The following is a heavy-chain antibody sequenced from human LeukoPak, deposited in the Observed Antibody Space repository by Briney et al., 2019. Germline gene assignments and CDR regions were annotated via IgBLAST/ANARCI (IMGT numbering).Heavy chain of an antibody. CDR2: ISGSSGTT. J-gene: IGHJ4*02. CDR1: GFTLTNYG. D-gene: IGHD5-24*01. V-gene: IGHV3-23*01. Sequence: GGSLRLSCAASGFTLTNYGMSWVRQAPGKGLEWVSAISGSSGTTYYADSVEGRFIISRDNSKNTLYLQMNSLRAEDTAVYYCVRGRDGYESWGPGTLVTVSS. CDR3: VRGRDGYES.